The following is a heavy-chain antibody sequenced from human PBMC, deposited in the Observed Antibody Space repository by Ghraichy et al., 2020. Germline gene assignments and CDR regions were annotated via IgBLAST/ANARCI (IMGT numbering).Heavy chain of an antibody. D-gene: IGHD4-17*01. CDR3: AKDTAPVTTSASWYYYGMDV. Sequence: GGSLRLSCAASGFTFDDYTMHWVRQAPGKGLEWVSLISWDGGSTYYADSVKGRFTISRDNSKNSLYLQMNSLRTEDTALYYCAKDTAPVTTSASWYYYGMDVWGQGTTVTVSS. J-gene: IGHJ6*02. CDR2: ISWDGGST. V-gene: IGHV3-43*01. CDR1: GFTFDDYT.